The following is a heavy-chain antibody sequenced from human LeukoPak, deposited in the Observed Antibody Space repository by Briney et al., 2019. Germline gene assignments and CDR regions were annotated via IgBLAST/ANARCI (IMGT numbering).Heavy chain of an antibody. J-gene: IGHJ4*02. CDR2: IFYSGSA. D-gene: IGHD6-6*01. Sequence: SETLSLTCTVSGDSLSGYYWHWIRQPPGKGLEWIAYIFYSGSANYNPSLKSRVTISVDTSKNQFSLKLSSVTAADTAVYYCARDRSVSARLFDYWGQGTLVTVSP. V-gene: IGHV4-59*01. CDR3: ARDRSVSARLFDY. CDR1: GDSLSGYY.